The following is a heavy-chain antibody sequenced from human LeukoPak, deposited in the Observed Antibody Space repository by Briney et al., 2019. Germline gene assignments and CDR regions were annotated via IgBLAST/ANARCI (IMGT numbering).Heavy chain of an antibody. CDR3: ARAAWDY. J-gene: IGHJ4*02. CDR1: GFTFSSHG. Sequence: GGSLRLSCAASGFTFSSHGMNWVRQAPGKGLEWVSVIYSDGNTYHADSVKGRFTISRDNSKNTVYLQMNSLRAEDTAMYYCARAAWDYWGQGTLVTVSS. CDR2: IYSDGNT. V-gene: IGHV3-53*01.